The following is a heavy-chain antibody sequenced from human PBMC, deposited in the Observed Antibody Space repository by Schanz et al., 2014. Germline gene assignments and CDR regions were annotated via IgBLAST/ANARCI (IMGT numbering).Heavy chain of an antibody. J-gene: IGHJ3*01. CDR2: MYINSGST. V-gene: IGHV3-66*01. Sequence: EVQLGESGGCLVQPGGSLRLSCAASGFTVSNNYMSWVRQAPGKGLEWISSMYINSGSTQYADSVKGRFIISRDSSKNTLFLQMNSLRAEDTAVYFCARDGGRDGYNLAFDVWGQGTLVTVSS. CDR3: ARDGGRDGYNLAFDV. CDR1: GFTVSNNY. D-gene: IGHD5-12*01.